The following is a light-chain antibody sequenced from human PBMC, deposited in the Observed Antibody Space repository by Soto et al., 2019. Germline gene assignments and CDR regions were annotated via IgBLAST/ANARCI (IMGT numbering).Light chain of an antibody. CDR3: SSYTSSSTVV. CDR1: SSDVGGYNY. CDR2: EVT. J-gene: IGLJ2*01. Sequence: QSVLTQPASVSGSPGQSITISCTGTSSDVGGYNYVSWYQQHPGEAPKLMIYEVTNRPSGVSNRFSGSKSGNTASLTISGLQAEDEAHYYCSSYTSSSTVVFGGGTKLTVL. V-gene: IGLV2-14*01.